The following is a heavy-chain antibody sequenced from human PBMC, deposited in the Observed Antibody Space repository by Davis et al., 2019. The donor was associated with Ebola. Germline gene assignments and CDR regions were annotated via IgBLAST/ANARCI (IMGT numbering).Heavy chain of an antibody. Sequence: SLKISCAASGFTFDDYAMHWVRQAPGKGLEWVSGISWNSGSIGYADSVKGRFTISRDNAKNSLYLQMNSLRAEDTAVYYCARDRYGDYGVRDYWGQGTLVTVSS. V-gene: IGHV3-9*01. CDR3: ARDRYGDYGVRDY. J-gene: IGHJ4*02. CDR1: GFTFDDYA. CDR2: ISWNSGSI. D-gene: IGHD4-17*01.